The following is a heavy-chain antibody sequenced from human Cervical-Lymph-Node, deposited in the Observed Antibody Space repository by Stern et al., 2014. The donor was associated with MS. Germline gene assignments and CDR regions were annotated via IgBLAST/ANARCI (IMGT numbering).Heavy chain of an antibody. V-gene: IGHV3-23*04. J-gene: IGHJ4*02. D-gene: IGHD3-9*01. Sequence: EVQLAESGGGLVQPGESLRLSCAASGFTFSSCAMNWVRQAPGKGLELVFAISGSGSHTYYADSVKGRFTISRDHSKNTLYLQMSSLRAEDTAVYYCAKDQFGYDKPFDSWGQGTLVTVSS. CDR3: AKDQFGYDKPFDS. CDR2: ISGSGSHT. CDR1: GFTFSSCA.